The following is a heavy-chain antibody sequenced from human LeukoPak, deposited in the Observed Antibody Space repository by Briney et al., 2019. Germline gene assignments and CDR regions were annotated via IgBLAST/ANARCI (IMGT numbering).Heavy chain of an antibody. V-gene: IGHV4-39*07. CDR3: ARGGHGGKEKDAFDI. CDR1: GGSISSSSYY. CDR2: IYYSGST. Sequence: PSETLSLTCTVSGGSISSSSYYWGWIRQPPGKGLEWIGSIYYSGSTYYNPSLKSRVTISVDTSKNQFSLKLSSVTAADTAVYYCARGGHGGKEKDAFDIWGQGTMVTVSS. D-gene: IGHD4-23*01. J-gene: IGHJ3*02.